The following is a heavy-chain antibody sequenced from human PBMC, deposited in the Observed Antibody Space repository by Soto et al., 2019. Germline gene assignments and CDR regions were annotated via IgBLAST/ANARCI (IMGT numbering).Heavy chain of an antibody. J-gene: IGHJ5*02. D-gene: IGHD6-6*01. CDR1: GGSISSGGYY. Sequence: QVQLQESGPGLVKPSQTLSLTCTVSGGSISSGGYYWSWIRQHPGKGLEWIVYIYYSGSTYYNPSLKSQFTISVHTSKNQFSLKLSSVTAADTAVYYCARRSIAARLNWFDPWGQGTLVTVSS. CDR2: IYYSGST. CDR3: ARRSIAARLNWFDP. V-gene: IGHV4-31*01.